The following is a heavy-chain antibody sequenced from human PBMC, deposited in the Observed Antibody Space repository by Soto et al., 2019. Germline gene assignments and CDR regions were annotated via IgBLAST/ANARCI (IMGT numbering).Heavy chain of an antibody. J-gene: IGHJ5*02. V-gene: IGHV4-59*01. CDR1: GGSISSYY. Sequence: SETLSLTCTVSGGSISSYYWSWIRQPPGKGLEWIGHIYYSGSTNYNPSLKSRVTISVDTSKNQFSLKLSSVTAADTAGYCCARDQIGYSSSHWFDPWGQGTLVTVSS. CDR3: ARDQIGYSSSHWFDP. D-gene: IGHD6-13*01. CDR2: IYYSGST.